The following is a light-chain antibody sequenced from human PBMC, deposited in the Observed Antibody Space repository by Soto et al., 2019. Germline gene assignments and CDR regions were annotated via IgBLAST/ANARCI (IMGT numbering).Light chain of an antibody. CDR1: QSVSSY. Sequence: IVLTQSRATLSLSPLELATLSCRASQSVSSYLAWYQQKPGQAPRLLIYRASARATGVPARFSGSGSGTEFTLTISSLQSEDFGIYYCQQYVYWWTFGQGTKVDIK. CDR3: QQYVYWWT. J-gene: IGKJ1*01. V-gene: IGKV3-15*01. CDR2: RAS.